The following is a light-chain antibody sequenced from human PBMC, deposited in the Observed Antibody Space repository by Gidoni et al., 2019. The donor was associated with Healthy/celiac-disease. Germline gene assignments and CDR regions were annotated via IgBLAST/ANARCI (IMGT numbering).Light chain of an antibody. J-gene: IGKJ3*01. CDR1: QILLHSDGSTY. V-gene: IGKV2-29*02. CDR2: EVS. CDR3: MQGIHPSFT. Sequence: DIVMTQTPLSLSVTPGQPASITYKSSQILLHSDGSTYLYWYLQKPGKSPQLLIYEVSSRFPGVPARFRGSGSGTDVTLKISRVEAGDVWVYYCMQGIHPSFTFGPGTKVDIK.